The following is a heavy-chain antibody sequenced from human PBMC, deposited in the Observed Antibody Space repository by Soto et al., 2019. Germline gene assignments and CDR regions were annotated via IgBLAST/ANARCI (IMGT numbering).Heavy chain of an antibody. Sequence: AVSWGTSGGRGGPRILHQQPPGKGLEWIGYIYYSGSTNYNPSLKSRVTISVDTSKNQFTLKLSSVTAADTAVYYCARGGCSSCWFDFWGQGTPVTVSS. J-gene: IGHJ5*01. CDR3: ARGGCSSCWFDF. CDR1: WGTSGGRGGP. D-gene: IGHD3-10*02. CDR2: IYYSGST. V-gene: IGHV4-61*08.